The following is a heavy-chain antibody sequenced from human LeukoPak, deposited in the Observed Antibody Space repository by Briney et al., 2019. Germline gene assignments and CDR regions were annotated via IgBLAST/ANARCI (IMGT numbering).Heavy chain of an antibody. V-gene: IGHV3-48*01. CDR3: ARDRIKSGSYYFDN. CDR2: ISGRSSTI. Sequence: SGGSLRLSCAASAFTFSDYSMNWVRQAPGKGLEWVSYISGRSSTIYYADSVKGRFTISRDNAKNSMYLQMNSLRAEDTAVYYCARDRIKSGSYYFDNWGQGTLVTVSS. CDR1: AFTFSDYS. D-gene: IGHD1-26*01. J-gene: IGHJ4*02.